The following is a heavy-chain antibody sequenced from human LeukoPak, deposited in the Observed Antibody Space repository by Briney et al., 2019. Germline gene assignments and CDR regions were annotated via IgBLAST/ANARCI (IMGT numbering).Heavy chain of an antibody. V-gene: IGHV3-23*01. J-gene: IGHJ4*02. CDR2: ISGSGGST. CDR3: AKDMRGIAVAGTGPNSFDY. Sequence: GGSLRLSCAASGFTFSSYAMSWVRQAPGKGLEWVSAISGSGGSTYYADSVKGRFTISRDNSKNTLYLQMNSLRAEDTAVYYCAKDMRGIAVAGTGPNSFDYWGQGTLVTVSS. D-gene: IGHD6-19*01. CDR1: GFTFSSYA.